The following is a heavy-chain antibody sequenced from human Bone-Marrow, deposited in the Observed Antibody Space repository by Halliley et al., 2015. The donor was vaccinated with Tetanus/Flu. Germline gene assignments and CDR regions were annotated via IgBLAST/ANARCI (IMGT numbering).Heavy chain of an antibody. J-gene: IGHJ6*02. CDR2: IKRDGTEK. V-gene: IGHV3-7*01. Sequence: SLRLSCSTSGFTFSRSAMNWVRQAPGKGLEWVAIIKRDGTEKYYVDSVEGRFTISRENANNLLLLQMNMLAAEVTAVYYWVRGSGWLLAVWGQGGTAIVSS. D-gene: IGHD6-19*01. CDR3: VRGSGWLLAV. CDR1: GFTFSRSA.